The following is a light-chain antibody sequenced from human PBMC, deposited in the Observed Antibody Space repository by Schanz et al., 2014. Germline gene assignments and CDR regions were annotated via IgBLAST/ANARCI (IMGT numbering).Light chain of an antibody. CDR2: EGT. J-gene: IGLJ1*01. V-gene: IGLV2-14*02. CDR1: SSDVGSNNI. CDR3: SSYADSSTL. Sequence: QSALTQPASVSGSPGQSITISCTGTSSDVGSNNIVSWYQQHPGKAPKLMIYEGTKRPLGVSNRFSGSKSGNTASLTISGLQAEDEADYYCSSYADSSTLFGPGTKLTVL.